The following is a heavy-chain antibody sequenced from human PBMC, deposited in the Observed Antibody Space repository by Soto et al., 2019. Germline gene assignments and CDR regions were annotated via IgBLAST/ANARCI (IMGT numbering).Heavy chain of an antibody. V-gene: IGHV3-21*01. D-gene: IGHD3-16*01. J-gene: IGHJ4*02. CDR1: GFTFSSYS. CDR2: ISSSSSYI. CDR3: AKDLGLVPSTVLLDYYFDY. Sequence: PGGSLRLSCAASGFTFSSYSMNWVRQAPGKGLEWVSSISSSSSYIYYADSVKGRFTISRDNAKNSLYLQMDSLRAEDTAVYYCAKDLGLVPSTVLLDYYFDYWGQGTLVTVSS.